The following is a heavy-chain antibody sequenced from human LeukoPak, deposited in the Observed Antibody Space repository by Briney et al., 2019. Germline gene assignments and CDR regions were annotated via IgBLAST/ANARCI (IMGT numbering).Heavy chain of an antibody. CDR2: MYYSGST. J-gene: IGHJ5*02. CDR1: GGSISSGDYY. Sequence: SETLSLTCTVSGGSISSGDYYWSWIRQPPGKGLEWIAYMYYSGSTYYNPSLKSRVTMSADTSKNQLSLKLSPVTAADTAVYYCARPYYYDSRIDPWGQGILVTVSS. V-gene: IGHV4-30-4*01. CDR3: ARPYYYDSRIDP. D-gene: IGHD3-22*01.